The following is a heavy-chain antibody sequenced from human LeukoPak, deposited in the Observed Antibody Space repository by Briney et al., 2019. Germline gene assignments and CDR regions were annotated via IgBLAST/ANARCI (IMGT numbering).Heavy chain of an antibody. CDR2: IYYSGST. J-gene: IGHJ4*02. CDR3: AREKPPGYAFDY. D-gene: IGHD5-12*01. V-gene: IGHV4-59*01. Sequence: SETLSLTCTVSGGSISSYYWSWIRQPPGKGLEWIGYIYYSGSTNYNPSLKSRVTISVDTSKNQSSLKLSSVTAADTAVYYCAREKPPGYAFDYWGQGTLVTVSS. CDR1: GGSISSYY.